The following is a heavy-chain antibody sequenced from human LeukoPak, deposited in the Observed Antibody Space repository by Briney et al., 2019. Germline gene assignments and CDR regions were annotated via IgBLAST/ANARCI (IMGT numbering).Heavy chain of an antibody. Sequence: GGSLRLSCAASGSTFSSYSMNWVRQAPGKGLEWVSSISSSSSYIYYADSVKGRFTISRDNAKNSLYLQMNSLRAEDTAVYYCASWEYSSSSLWGTYPYYFDYWGQGTLVTVSS. V-gene: IGHV3-21*01. CDR3: ASWEYSSSSLWGTYPYYFDY. CDR2: ISSSSSYI. J-gene: IGHJ4*02. D-gene: IGHD6-13*01. CDR1: GSTFSSYS.